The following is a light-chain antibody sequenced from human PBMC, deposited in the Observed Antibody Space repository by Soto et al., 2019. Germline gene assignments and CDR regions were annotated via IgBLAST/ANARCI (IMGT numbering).Light chain of an antibody. Sequence: DIQMTQSPSTLSASVGDRVTITCRASQNVNKFLAWYQQKPGRAPNLLIYKASALDSGVPSRFSGSGSGTEFTLTISSLQSDDFATYFCQQYDTYPLTFGGGTKVEIK. CDR2: KAS. CDR1: QNVNKF. V-gene: IGKV1-5*03. J-gene: IGKJ4*01. CDR3: QQYDTYPLT.